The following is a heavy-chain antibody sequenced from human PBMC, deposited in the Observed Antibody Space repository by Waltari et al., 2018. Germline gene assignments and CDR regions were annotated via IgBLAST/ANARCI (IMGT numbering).Heavy chain of an antibody. V-gene: IGHV4-38-2*02. J-gene: IGHJ4*02. D-gene: IGHD1-26*01. CDR1: GYSISSGYY. Sequence: QVQLQESGQGLVKPSETLSLTCTVSGYSISSGYYWGWIRQPPGKGLEWIGSIYHSGSTYYNPSLKSRVTISVDTSKNQFSLKLSSVTAADTAVYYCASSKLEVGVDYWGQGTLVTVSS. CDR2: IYHSGST. CDR3: ASSKLEVGVDY.